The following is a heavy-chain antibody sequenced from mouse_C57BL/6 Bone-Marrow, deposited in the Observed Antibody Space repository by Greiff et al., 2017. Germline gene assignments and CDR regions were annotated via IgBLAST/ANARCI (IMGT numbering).Heavy chain of an antibody. CDR3: TPITTVVATRAY. CDR1: GFNIKDDY. D-gene: IGHD1-1*01. CDR2: IDPENGDT. J-gene: IGHJ3*01. V-gene: IGHV14-4*01. Sequence: EVQLQQSGAELVRPGASVKLSCTASGFNIKDDYMHWVKQRPEQGLEWIGWIDPENGDTEYASKFQGKATITADTSSNTAYLQLSSLTSEDTAVYYCTPITTVVATRAYWGQGTLVTVSA.